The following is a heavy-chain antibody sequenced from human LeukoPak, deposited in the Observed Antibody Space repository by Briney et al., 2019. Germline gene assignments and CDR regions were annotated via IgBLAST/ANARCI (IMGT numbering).Heavy chain of an antibody. V-gene: IGHV1-18*01. CDR1: GYTFTSYG. D-gene: IGHD3-22*01. CDR3: ARDDYYYDSSGYYPDAFDI. J-gene: IGHJ3*02. CDR2: ISAYNGNT. Sequence: ASVKVSCKASGYTFTSYGISWVRQAPGQGLEWMGWISAYNGNTNYAQKLQGRVTMTTDTSTSTAYMELRSLRSDDTAVYYCARDDYYYDSSGYYPDAFDIWGQGTMVTVSS.